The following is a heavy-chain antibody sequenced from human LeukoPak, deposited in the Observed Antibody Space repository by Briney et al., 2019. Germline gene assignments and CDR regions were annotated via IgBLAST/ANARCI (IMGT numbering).Heavy chain of an antibody. V-gene: IGHV4-4*07. CDR1: GVSITSYY. D-gene: IGHD3-10*01. CDR2: IYTSGST. CDR3: ARDTYKYGSSAYYFDY. Sequence: SQTLSLTCTVSGVSITSYYWSWIRQPAGKGLEWIGRIYTSGSTNYNPSLKSRVTMSVDTSKNQFSLKLSSVTAADTAVYYCARDTYKYGSSAYYFDYWGQGTLVTVSS. J-gene: IGHJ4*02.